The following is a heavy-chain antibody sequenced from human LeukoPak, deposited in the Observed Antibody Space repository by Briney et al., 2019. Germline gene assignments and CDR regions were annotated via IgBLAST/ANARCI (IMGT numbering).Heavy chain of an antibody. V-gene: IGHV3-53*01. Sequence: GGSLRLSCAASGFTVSSNYMSWVRQAPGKGLEWVSVIYSGGSTYYADSVKGRFTISRDNSKNTLYLQMNSLRAEDTAVYYCAKDLAPVVPAAGFDYWGQGTLVTVSS. D-gene: IGHD2-2*01. CDR2: IYSGGST. J-gene: IGHJ4*02. CDR3: AKDLAPVVPAAGFDY. CDR1: GFTVSSNY.